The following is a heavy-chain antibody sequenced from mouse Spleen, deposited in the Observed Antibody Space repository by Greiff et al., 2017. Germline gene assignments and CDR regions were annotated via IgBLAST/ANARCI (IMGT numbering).Heavy chain of an antibody. J-gene: IGHJ4*01. V-gene: IGHV5-12*02. CDR1: GFTFSDYY. Sequence: DVQLVESGGGLVQPGGSLKLSCATSGFTFSDYYMYWVRQTPEKRLEWVAYISNGGGSTYYPDTVKGRFTISRDNAKNTLYLQMSRLKSEDTAMYYCARWGTTDPYYAMDYWGQGTSVTVSS. CDR2: ISNGGGST. D-gene: IGHD1-1*01. CDR3: ARWGTTDPYYAMDY.